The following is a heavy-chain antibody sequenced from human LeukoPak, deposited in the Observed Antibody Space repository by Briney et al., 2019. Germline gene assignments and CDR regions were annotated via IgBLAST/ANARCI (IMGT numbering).Heavy chain of an antibody. V-gene: IGHV4-39*07. Sequence: SETLSLTCTVSGGSISSSSYYWGWIRQPPGKGLEWIGSIYYSGSTYYNPSLKSRVTISVDTSKNQFSLKLSSVTAADTAVYYCAREARITMVRGVNNWFDPWGQGTLVTVSS. CDR1: GGSISSSSYY. CDR2: IYYSGST. J-gene: IGHJ5*02. CDR3: AREARITMVRGVNNWFDP. D-gene: IGHD3-10*01.